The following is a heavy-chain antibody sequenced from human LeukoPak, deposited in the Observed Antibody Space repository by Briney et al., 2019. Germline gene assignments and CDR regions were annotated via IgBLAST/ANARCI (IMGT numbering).Heavy chain of an antibody. CDR3: AKDLRGVVYSSFDY. D-gene: IGHD6-13*01. CDR2: IRYDGSNK. Sequence: GGSLRLSCAASGFTFSSYGMHWVRQAPGKGLEWVAFIRYDGSNKYYADSVKGRFTISRDNSKNTLYLQMNSLRAEDTAVYYCAKDLRGVVYSSFDYWGQGTLVTVSS. V-gene: IGHV3-30*02. J-gene: IGHJ4*02. CDR1: GFTFSSYG.